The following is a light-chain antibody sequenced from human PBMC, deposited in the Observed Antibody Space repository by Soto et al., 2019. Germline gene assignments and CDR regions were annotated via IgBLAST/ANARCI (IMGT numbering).Light chain of an antibody. CDR1: QSVRSTH. CDR3: QQRQYWPPIT. Sequence: EFVLMQSPGTLSLSPGERATLSCRASQSVRSTHLAWYQQRPGQVPRLLIYDAFHRAAGIPARFSGSGSGTDFTLTISSLEPEDCAIYYCQQRQYWPPITFGQGTRLEI. CDR2: DAF. J-gene: IGKJ5*01. V-gene: IGKV3-11*01.